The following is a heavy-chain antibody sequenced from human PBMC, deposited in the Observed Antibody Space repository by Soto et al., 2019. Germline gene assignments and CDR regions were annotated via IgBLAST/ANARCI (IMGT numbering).Heavy chain of an antibody. J-gene: IGHJ4*02. CDR1: GFTFSSYG. Sequence: QVQLVESGGGVVQPGRCLRLSCAASGFTFSSYGMHWVRQAPGKGLEWVAVIWYDGSNKYYADSVKGRFTISRDNSKNTLYLQMNSLRAEDTAVYYCARIMCGGDCYDFDYWGQGTLVTVSS. CDR3: ARIMCGGDCYDFDY. V-gene: IGHV3-33*01. D-gene: IGHD2-21*02. CDR2: IWYDGSNK.